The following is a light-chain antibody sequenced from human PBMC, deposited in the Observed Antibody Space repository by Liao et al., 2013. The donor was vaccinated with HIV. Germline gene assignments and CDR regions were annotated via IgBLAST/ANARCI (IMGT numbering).Light chain of an antibody. CDR1: SIGSKS. V-gene: IGLV3-21*01. Sequence: SYVLTQPSSLSVAPGKTARMTCGGNSIGSKSVHWYQQKPGQAPVLLIYKDSERPSGIPERFSGSNSGNTATLTISGTQAMDEADYYCQAWDSSTAVVFGGGTKLTVL. CDR2: KDS. J-gene: IGLJ2*01. CDR3: QAWDSSTAVV.